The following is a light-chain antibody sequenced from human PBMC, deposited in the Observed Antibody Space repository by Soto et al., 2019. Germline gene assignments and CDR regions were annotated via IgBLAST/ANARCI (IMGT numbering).Light chain of an antibody. CDR2: AAS. V-gene: IGKV3-20*01. Sequence: EIVLTQSPVTLALSPGERATLSCRSSRSFASSYLGWYQQKPGQAPRLLIYAASTRATGIPDRFSGSGSATDFTLTISRLEPEDSAVYYCKHYDISRPYTFGKGNKVDI. CDR3: KHYDISRPYT. CDR1: RSFASSY. J-gene: IGKJ1*01.